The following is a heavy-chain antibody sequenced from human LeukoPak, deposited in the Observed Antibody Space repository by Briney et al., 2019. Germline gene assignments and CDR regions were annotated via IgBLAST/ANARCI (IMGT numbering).Heavy chain of an antibody. J-gene: IGHJ4*02. D-gene: IGHD6-19*01. CDR2: IYHSGST. V-gene: IGHV4-4*02. CDR1: GGSISSSNW. CDR3: ARDFEGSSGLFDY. Sequence: SGTLSLTCAVSGGSISSSNWWSWVRQPPGKGLEWIGEIYHSGSTNYNPSLKSRVTISVDKSKNQFSLKLGSVTAADTAVYYCARDFEGSSGLFDYWGQGTLVTVSS.